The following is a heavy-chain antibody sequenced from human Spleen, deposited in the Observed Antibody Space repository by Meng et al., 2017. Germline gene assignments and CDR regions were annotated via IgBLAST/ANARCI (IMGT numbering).Heavy chain of an antibody. J-gene: IGHJ4*02. CDR1: GYIFTDYY. Sequence: VEVVQSGGEVQKPGASVKVSCKAAGYIFTDYYLHWVRQAPGQGLEWMGRINPDSGGTDYAQNFQGRVTITRDTSISTAYMELSRLRSDDTAVYFCARDSLDDYGDLDYWGQGTLVTVSS. D-gene: IGHD4-17*01. V-gene: IGHV1-2*06. CDR2: INPDSGGT. CDR3: ARDSLDDYGDLDY.